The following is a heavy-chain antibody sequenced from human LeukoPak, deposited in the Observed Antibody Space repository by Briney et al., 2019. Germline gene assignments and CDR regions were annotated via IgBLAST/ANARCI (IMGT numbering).Heavy chain of an antibody. CDR1: GFTFSSYW. D-gene: IGHD6-6*01. Sequence: GGSLRLSCAASGFTFSSYWMSWVRQAPGKGLEWVANIKQDGSEKYYVDSVKGRFTISRDNAKNSLYLQMNSLRAEDTAVYYCARSIAARACWFDPWGQGTLVTVSS. CDR3: ARSIAARACWFDP. J-gene: IGHJ5*02. V-gene: IGHV3-7*01. CDR2: IKQDGSEK.